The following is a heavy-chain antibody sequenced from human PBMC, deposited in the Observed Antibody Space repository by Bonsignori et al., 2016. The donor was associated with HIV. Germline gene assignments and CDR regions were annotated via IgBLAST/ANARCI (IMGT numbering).Heavy chain of an antibody. D-gene: IGHD6-13*01. J-gene: IGHJ4*02. CDR3: ARGRMQQLGLEYYFDY. CDR1: GGSFSGYY. CDR2: INHSGST. V-gene: IGHV4-34*01. Sequence: SETLSLTCAVYGGSFSGYYWSWIRQPPGKGLEWIGEINHSGSTNYNPSLKSRVTISVDTSKNQFSLKLSSVTAADTAVYYCARGRMQQLGLEYYFDYWGQGTLVTVSS.